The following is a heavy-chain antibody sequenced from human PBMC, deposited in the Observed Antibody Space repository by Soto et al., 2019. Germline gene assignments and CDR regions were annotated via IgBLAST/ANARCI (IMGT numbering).Heavy chain of an antibody. Sequence: ESGGGVVQPGRSLRLSCAASGFTFSSYAMHWVRQAPGKGLEWVAVISYDGSNKYYADSVKGRFTISRDNSKNTLYLQMNSLRAEDTAVYYCARGYSSSWYGEEYYFDYWGQGTLVTVSS. CDR3: ARGYSSSWYGEEYYFDY. J-gene: IGHJ4*02. D-gene: IGHD6-13*01. CDR1: GFTFSSYA. CDR2: ISYDGSNK. V-gene: IGHV3-30-3*01.